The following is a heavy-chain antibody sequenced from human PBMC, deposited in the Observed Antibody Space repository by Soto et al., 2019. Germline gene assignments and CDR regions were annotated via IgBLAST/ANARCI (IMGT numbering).Heavy chain of an antibody. J-gene: IGHJ6*03. CDR2: ISGSGGST. Sequence: GGSLRLSCAASGFTFSSYAMSWVRQAPGKGLEWVSAISGSGGSTYYADSVKGRFTISRDNSKNTLYLQMNSLRAEDTAVYYCAKGSHEITIFGVVIRADYYYYYMDVWGKGTTVTVS. CDR3: AKGSHEITIFGVVIRADYYYYYMDV. CDR1: GFTFSSYA. D-gene: IGHD3-3*01. V-gene: IGHV3-23*01.